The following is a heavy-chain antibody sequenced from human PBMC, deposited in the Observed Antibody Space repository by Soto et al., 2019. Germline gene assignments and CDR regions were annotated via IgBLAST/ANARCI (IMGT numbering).Heavy chain of an antibody. CDR2: FDPEDGET. CDR3: ATHRSGRFLEWLPEGSVGY. J-gene: IGHJ4*01. D-gene: IGHD3-3*01. Sequence: QVQLVQSGADVKKPGASVKVSCKVSGYTLTDLSMQWVRQAPGKGLEWMGGFDPEDGETIYAQKFQGRVTMTEDTATDTAYMEVSSLRSEDTAVYYCATHRSGRFLEWLPEGSVGYLGHGTLVTVSS. V-gene: IGHV1-24*01. CDR1: GYTLTDLS.